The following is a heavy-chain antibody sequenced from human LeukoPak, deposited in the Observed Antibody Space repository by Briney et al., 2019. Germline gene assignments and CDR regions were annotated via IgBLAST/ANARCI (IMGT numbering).Heavy chain of an antibody. CDR1: GGTFSKFD. CDR2: IIPMFGKK. Sequence: ASVRVSCKASGGTFSKFDIGWVRQAPGQGLEWMGGIIPMFGKKEYAQNFQGRVTITADPSASTVYMELSSLRSEDTAVYYCARGRSGILTGYYSYYDDMDVWGQGTTATVSS. J-gene: IGHJ6*02. D-gene: IGHD3-9*01. CDR3: ARGRSGILTGYYSYYDDMDV. V-gene: IGHV1-69*13.